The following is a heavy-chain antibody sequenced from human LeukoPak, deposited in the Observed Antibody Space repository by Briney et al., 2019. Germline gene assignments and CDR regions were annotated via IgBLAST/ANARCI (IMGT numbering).Heavy chain of an antibody. CDR2: IYYTGTT. CDR1: GGSISNYY. CDR3: ARGIIAVAAYYFDY. D-gene: IGHD6-19*01. Sequence: SETLSLTCTVSGGSISNYYWSWIRQPPGKGLEYIGYIYYTGTTNYNPSLNSRVTISVDTSAKQFSLRLRSVTAADTAVYYCARGIIAVAAYYFDYWGQGTLVTVSS. V-gene: IGHV4-59*01. J-gene: IGHJ4*02.